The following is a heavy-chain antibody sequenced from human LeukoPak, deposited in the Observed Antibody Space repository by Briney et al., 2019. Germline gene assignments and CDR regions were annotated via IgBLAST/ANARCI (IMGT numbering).Heavy chain of an antibody. CDR2: IKSDGREQ. CDR1: GFTFSSHW. D-gene: IGHD2-2*01. CDR3: ARDRRGTSLPP. Sequence: GGSLRLSCAASGFTFSSHWMSWVRQGPGKRLEWVGNIKSDGREQYYVDSVKGRFTVSRDNAKNSLYLQMNSLRAEDTAVYYCARDRRGTSLPPWGQGTLVTVSS. J-gene: IGHJ5*02. V-gene: IGHV3-7*01.